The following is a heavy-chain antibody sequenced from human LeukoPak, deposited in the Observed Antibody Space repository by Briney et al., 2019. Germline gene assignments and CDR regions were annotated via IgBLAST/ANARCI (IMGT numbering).Heavy chain of an antibody. J-gene: IGHJ4*02. V-gene: IGHV1-18*01. D-gene: IGHD3-22*01. Sequence: ASVKVSCKASGYTFTSYDINWVRQATGQGLEWMGWISAYNGNTNYAQKLQGRVTMTTDTSTSTAYMELRSLRSDDTAVYYCARDYYYDSSGSYGYWGQGTLVTVSS. CDR2: ISAYNGNT. CDR1: GYTFTSYD. CDR3: ARDYYYDSSGSYGY.